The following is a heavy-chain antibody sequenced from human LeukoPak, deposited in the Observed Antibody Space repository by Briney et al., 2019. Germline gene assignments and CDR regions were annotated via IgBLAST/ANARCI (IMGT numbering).Heavy chain of an antibody. V-gene: IGHV3-23*01. CDR2: ISGSGGST. D-gene: IGHD3-10*01. J-gene: IGHJ4*02. CDR3: ASLYGSGSYYNHDY. Sequence: PGGSLRLSCAASGFTFSSFGMHWVRQAPGKGLEWVSAISGSGGSTYYADSVKGRFTISRDNSKNTLYLQMNSLRAEDTAVYYCASLYGSGSYYNHDYWGQGTLVTVSS. CDR1: GFTFSSFG.